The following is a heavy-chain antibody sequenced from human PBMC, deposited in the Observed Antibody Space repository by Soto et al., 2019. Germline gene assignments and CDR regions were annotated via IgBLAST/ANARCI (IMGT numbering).Heavy chain of an antibody. D-gene: IGHD2-21*02. CDR2: LYNTGST. J-gene: IGHJ6*02. Sequence: QVRLQESGPGLVKPSETLSLTCTVSGGSIRRYYWSWIRQPPGKGLEWIGYLYNTGSTIYNPSLKSRVTISVDTSKNQFSLKLNSVTAADTAVYYCARDLWGYCGTDCSPLDVWGQGTTVTVSS. CDR1: GGSIRRYY. V-gene: IGHV4-59*01. CDR3: ARDLWGYCGTDCSPLDV.